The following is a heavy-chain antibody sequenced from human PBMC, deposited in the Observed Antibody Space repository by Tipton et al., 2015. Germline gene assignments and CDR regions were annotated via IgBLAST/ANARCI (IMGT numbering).Heavy chain of an antibody. J-gene: IGHJ5*02. Sequence: TLSLTCTVSGDSVSSGSYYWSWIRQPPGKGLEWIGYIYYSGSTNYNPSLKSRVTISLDTSKNQFSLKLNSVTAADTAVYYCARGGYFYDSSGYYHWGQGTLVTVSS. CDR2: IYYSGST. CDR1: GDSVSSGSYY. D-gene: IGHD3-22*01. V-gene: IGHV4-61*01. CDR3: ARGGYFYDSSGYYH.